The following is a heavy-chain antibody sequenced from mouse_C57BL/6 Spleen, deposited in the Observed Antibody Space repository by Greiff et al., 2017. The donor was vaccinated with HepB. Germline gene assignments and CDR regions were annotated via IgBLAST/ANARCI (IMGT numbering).Heavy chain of an antibody. CDR1: GFTFSSYA. V-gene: IGHV5-4*01. CDR2: ISDGGSYT. J-gene: IGHJ4*01. Sequence: EVQGVESGGGLVKPGGSLKLSCAASGFTFSSYAMSWVRQTPEKRLEWVATISDGGSYTYYPDNVKGRFTISRDNAKNNLYLQMSHLKSEDTAMYYCARELGRYYAMDYWGQGTSVTVSS. CDR3: ARELGRYYAMDY. D-gene: IGHD4-1*01.